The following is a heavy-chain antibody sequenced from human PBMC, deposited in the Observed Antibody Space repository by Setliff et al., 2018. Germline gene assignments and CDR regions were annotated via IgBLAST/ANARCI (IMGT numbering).Heavy chain of an antibody. CDR1: GGSFSDYY. CDR2: INHSGST. Sequence: NPSETLSLTCGASGGSFSDYYWSWIRQTPGKGLEWIGEINHSGSTKCNPSLKSRVTISVDTSKNQISLKLNSVTAADTGVYYCASCRYQVPYNYWGQGTLVTVSS. V-gene: IGHV4-34*01. D-gene: IGHD2-2*01. J-gene: IGHJ4*02. CDR3: ASCRYQVPYNY.